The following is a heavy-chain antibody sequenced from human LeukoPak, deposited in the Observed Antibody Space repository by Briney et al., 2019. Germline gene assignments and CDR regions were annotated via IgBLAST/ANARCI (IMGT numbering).Heavy chain of an antibody. CDR3: ARGLWSGTY. CDR1: GFTFSSYA. V-gene: IGHV3-64*01. CDR2: ISNDGDGT. D-gene: IGHD3-10*01. Sequence: PGGSLRLSCVASGFTFSSYAMHWVRQAPGKGLESVSAISNDGDGTYHANSVKGRFTISRDNAENSLYLHMNSLRAEDTAVYYCARGLWSGTYWGQGSLVTVSS. J-gene: IGHJ4*02.